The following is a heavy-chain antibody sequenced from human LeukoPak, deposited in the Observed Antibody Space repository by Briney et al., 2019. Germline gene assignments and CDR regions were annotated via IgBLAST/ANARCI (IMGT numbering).Heavy chain of an antibody. Sequence: SETLSLTCTVSGGSISTYYWSWIRQPPGKGLEWIGYVYYTGSTNYNPSLKSRVTISVDTSKNQFSLKLRSVTAADTAVYYCARDRGDGYDYFWDYWGQGTLVTVSS. D-gene: IGHD5-12*01. CDR3: ARDRGDGYDYFWDY. CDR1: GGSISTYY. J-gene: IGHJ4*02. CDR2: VYYTGST. V-gene: IGHV4-59*01.